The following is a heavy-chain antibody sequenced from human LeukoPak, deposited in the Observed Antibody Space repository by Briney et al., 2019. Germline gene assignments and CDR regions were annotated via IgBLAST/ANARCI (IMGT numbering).Heavy chain of an antibody. D-gene: IGHD4-11*01. Sequence: PGGSLRLSCAASGFTFRSYWMSWVRQVPGKGLEWVANIKQDESENYYVDSVKGRFTVSRDNAQNSLHLQMNSLRAEDTAVYYCARESAYRRYDYYHYMDVWGEGTTVTVS. J-gene: IGHJ6*03. CDR2: IKQDESEN. CDR1: GFTFRSYW. CDR3: ARESAYRRYDYYHYMDV. V-gene: IGHV3-7*01.